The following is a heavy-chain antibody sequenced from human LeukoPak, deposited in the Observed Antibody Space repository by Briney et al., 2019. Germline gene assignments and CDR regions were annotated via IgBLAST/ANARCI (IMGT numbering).Heavy chain of an antibody. CDR2: IWYDGSNK. V-gene: IGHV3-33*01. J-gene: IGHJ4*02. Sequence: PGGSLRLSCAASGFTFSSYGMHWDRQAPGKGLEWVAVIWYDGSNKYYADSVKGRFTISRDNSKNTLYLQMNSLRAEDTAVYYCAREQYSGSYYPVLAYWGQGTLVTVSS. CDR3: AREQYSGSYYPVLAY. D-gene: IGHD1-26*01. CDR1: GFTFSSYG.